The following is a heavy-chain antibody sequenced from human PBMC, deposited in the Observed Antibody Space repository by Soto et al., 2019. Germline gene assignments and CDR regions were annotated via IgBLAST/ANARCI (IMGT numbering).Heavy chain of an antibody. CDR1: GGTFSSYT. V-gene: IGHV1-69*02. D-gene: IGHD3-10*01. J-gene: IGHJ4*02. Sequence: SVKVSCKASGGTFSSYTISWVRQAPGQGLEWMGRIIPILGIANYAQKFQGRVTITADKSTSTAYMELSSLRSEDTAVYYCARPSLSGSNYKWVYWGQGTLVTVSS. CDR2: IIPILGIA. CDR3: ARPSLSGSNYKWVY.